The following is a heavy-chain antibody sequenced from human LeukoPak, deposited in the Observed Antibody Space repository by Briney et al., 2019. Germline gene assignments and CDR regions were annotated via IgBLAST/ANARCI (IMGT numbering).Heavy chain of an antibody. D-gene: IGHD3-10*01. CDR1: GGTFISYA. J-gene: IGHJ4*02. CDR3: ARDLGLVRGVVYY. CDR2: IIPIFGTA. Sequence: GASVTVSFKASGGTFISYAISWVRQAPGQGVEWMGGIIPIFGTANYAEKLQGRVTMTRDTSTSTVYMELSSLGSEDTAVYYCARDLGLVRGVVYYWGQGTLVTVSS. V-gene: IGHV1-69*05.